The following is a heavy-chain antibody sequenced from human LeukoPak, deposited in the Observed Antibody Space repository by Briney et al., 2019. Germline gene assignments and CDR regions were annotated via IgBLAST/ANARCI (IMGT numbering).Heavy chain of an antibody. D-gene: IGHD2-2*02. Sequence: ASVKVSCKASGYTFTSYGISWVRQAPGQGLEWMGWISAYNGNTNYAQKLQGRVTMTTDTSTSTAYMELRSLRSDDTAVYYCARAMREYCSSTSCYISNWFDPWGQGTLVTVSS. CDR2: ISAYNGNT. CDR1: GYTFTSYG. V-gene: IGHV1-18*01. J-gene: IGHJ5*02. CDR3: ARAMREYCSSTSCYISNWFDP.